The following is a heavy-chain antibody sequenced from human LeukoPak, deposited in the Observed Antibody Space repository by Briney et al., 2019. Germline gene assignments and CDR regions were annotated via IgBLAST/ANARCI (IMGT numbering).Heavy chain of an antibody. CDR1: GGSFSGYY. D-gene: IGHD6-13*01. CDR2: INHSGSS. V-gene: IGHV4-34*01. CDR3: ARALIAAAFYGMDV. Sequence: NPSETLSLTCAVYGGSFSGYYWSWILQPPGKGLEWIGEINHSGSSNYNPSLKSRVTISVDTSKNQFSLKLSSVTAADTAVYYCARALIAAAFYGMDVWGKGATVTVSS. J-gene: IGHJ6*04.